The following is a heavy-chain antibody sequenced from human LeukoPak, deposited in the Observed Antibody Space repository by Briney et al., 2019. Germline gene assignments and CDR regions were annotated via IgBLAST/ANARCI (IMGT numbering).Heavy chain of an antibody. D-gene: IGHD6-13*01. CDR2: INHSGST. CDR1: GGSFSGYY. Sequence: PSETLSLTCAVYGGSFSGYYWSWIRQPPGKGLEWIGEINHSGSTNYNPSLKSRVTISVDTSKNQFSLKLSSVIAADTAVYYCARGQGAADYWGQGTLVTVSS. J-gene: IGHJ4*02. CDR3: ARGQGAADY. V-gene: IGHV4-34*01.